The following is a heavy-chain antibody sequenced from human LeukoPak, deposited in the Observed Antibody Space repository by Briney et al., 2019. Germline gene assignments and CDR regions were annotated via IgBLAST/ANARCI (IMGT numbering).Heavy chain of an antibody. V-gene: IGHV3-53*01. CDR2: IYSGGST. J-gene: IGHJ4*02. Sequence: GGSLRLSRAASGFTVSSNYMSWVRQAPGKGLEWVSVIYSGGSTYYADSVKGRFTISRDNSKNTLYLQMNSLRAEDTAVYYCARVHSSSWYFLDYWGQGTLVTVSS. D-gene: IGHD6-13*01. CDR1: GFTVSSNY. CDR3: ARVHSSSWYFLDY.